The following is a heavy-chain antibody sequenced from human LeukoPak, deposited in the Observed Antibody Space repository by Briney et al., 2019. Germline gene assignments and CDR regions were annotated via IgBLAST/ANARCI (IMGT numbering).Heavy chain of an antibody. J-gene: IGHJ4*02. Sequence: GGSLRLSCAASGFTFSSYAMSWVRQAPGKGLEWVSAISGSGGSTYYADSVKGRFIISRDNSKNTLYLQMNSLRAEDTAVYYCARAPRRFLEWLSPTYCYGSGRIDYRGQGTLVTVS. D-gene: IGHD3-3*01. CDR3: ARAPRRFLEWLSPTYCYGSGRIDY. CDR2: ISGSGGST. V-gene: IGHV3-23*01. CDR1: GFTFSSYA.